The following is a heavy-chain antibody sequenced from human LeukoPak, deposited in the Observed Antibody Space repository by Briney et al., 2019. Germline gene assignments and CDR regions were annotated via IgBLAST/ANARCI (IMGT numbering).Heavy chain of an antibody. D-gene: IGHD6-13*01. J-gene: IGHJ4*02. CDR3: LKDLYKGDSSSWYYFHY. CDR1: GFIISDYA. V-gene: IGHV3-64D*06. Sequence: GGSLRLSCSASGFIISDYAMHWVRQAPGRGLEYLSAISANGGSTYYADSVRGRFIISRDTSRNTLYLQMSSLRAEDTAIYHCLKDLYKGDSSSWYYFHYWGQGTLVTVSS. CDR2: ISANGGST.